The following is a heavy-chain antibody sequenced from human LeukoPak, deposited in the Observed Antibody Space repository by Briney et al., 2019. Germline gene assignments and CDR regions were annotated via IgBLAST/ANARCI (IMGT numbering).Heavy chain of an antibody. J-gene: IGHJ3*02. CDR2: IYSGGST. CDR3: ARLFWEEVRGPIGAFDI. CDR1: GFTVSSNY. V-gene: IGHV3-53*01. D-gene: IGHD3-10*01. Sequence: GGSLRLSCAASGFTVSSNYMSWVRQAPGKRLEWVSVIYSGGSTYYADSVKGRFTISRDNSKNTLYLQMNSLRAEDTAMYYCARLFWEEVRGPIGAFDIWGQGTMVTVSS.